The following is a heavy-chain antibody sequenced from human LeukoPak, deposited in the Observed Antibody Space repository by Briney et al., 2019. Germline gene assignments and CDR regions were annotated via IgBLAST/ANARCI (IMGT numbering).Heavy chain of an antibody. J-gene: IGHJ4*01. CDR2: INWNGGST. CDR1: GFTFDDYG. CDR3: ARSASTYYYDSSGYYLDY. D-gene: IGHD3-22*01. Sequence: GGSLRLSCAASGFTFDDYGMSWVRQAPGKGLEWVSGINWNGGSTGYADSVKGRFTISRDNAKNSLYLQMNSLRAEDTALYYCARSASTYYYDSSGYYLDYWGHGTLVTVSS. V-gene: IGHV3-20*04.